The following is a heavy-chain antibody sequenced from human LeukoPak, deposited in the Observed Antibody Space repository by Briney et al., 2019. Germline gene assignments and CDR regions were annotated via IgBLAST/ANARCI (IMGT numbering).Heavy chain of an antibody. CDR2: ITDSGRST. CDR1: GFTFRSYA. D-gene: IGHD3-10*01. V-gene: IGHV3-23*01. J-gene: IGHJ4*02. CDR3: AKHSGSGYGSDYFDY. Sequence: GGSQTLFCAASGFTFRSYAMTWVRQAPGKGLEWVSTITDSGRSTYYSDSVKGRFTISRDNSKNTLYLQMNSLRAEDTAVYYCAKHSGSGYGSDYFDYWGKGTLVTVSS.